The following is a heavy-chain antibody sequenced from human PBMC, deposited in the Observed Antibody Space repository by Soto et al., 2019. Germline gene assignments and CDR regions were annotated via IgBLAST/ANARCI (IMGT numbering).Heavy chain of an antibody. CDR1: GFTFSSYS. CDR2: ISSSSSTI. Sequence: EVQLVESGGGLVQPGGSLRLSCAASGFTFSSYSMNWVRQAPGKGLEWVSYISSSSSTIYYADSVKGRFTISRDNAKNSLYPQMNSLRAEDTAVYYCAREWELLGYPFSPDDYWGQGTLVTVSS. V-gene: IGHV3-48*01. CDR3: AREWELLGYPFSPDDY. D-gene: IGHD1-26*01. J-gene: IGHJ4*02.